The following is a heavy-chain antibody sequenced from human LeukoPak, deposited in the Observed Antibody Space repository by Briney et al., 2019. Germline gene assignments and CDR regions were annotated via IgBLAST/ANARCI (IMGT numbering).Heavy chain of an antibody. Sequence: SETLSLTCAVSGGSISSSSYYWGWIRQPPGKGLEWIGSIYYSGSTHYNPSLKSRVTISVDTSKNQFSLKLSSVTAADTAVYYCARGVSFDYWGQGTLVTVSS. D-gene: IGHD3-10*01. CDR3: ARGVSFDY. J-gene: IGHJ4*02. CDR2: IYYSGST. V-gene: IGHV4-39*01. CDR1: GGSISSSSYY.